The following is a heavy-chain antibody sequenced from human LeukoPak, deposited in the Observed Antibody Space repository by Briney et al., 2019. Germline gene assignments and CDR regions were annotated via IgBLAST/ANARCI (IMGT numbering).Heavy chain of an antibody. D-gene: IGHD2-2*01. CDR3: ARRQPGTSSNVYYYYLMDV. V-gene: IGHV1-46*01. CDR2: INPGAGST. CDR1: GYSFTLYH. Sequence: ASVKVSCTASGYSFTLYHMHWVRQAPGQGLEWMGVINPGAGSTSYAPKFQGRVIMTRDTSTSTVSMELSRLTSEDTAVYYCARRQPGTSSNVYYYYLMDVWGKGTTVTVSS. J-gene: IGHJ6*03.